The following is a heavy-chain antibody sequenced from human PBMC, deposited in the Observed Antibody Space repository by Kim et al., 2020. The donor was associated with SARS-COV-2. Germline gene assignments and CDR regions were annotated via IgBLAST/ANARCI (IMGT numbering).Heavy chain of an antibody. CDR1: GFTFSSYG. D-gene: IGHD6-13*01. J-gene: IGHJ5*02. Sequence: GGSLRLSCAASGFTFSSYGMHWVRQAPGKGLEWVAVISYDGSNKYYADSVKGRFTISRDNSKNTLYLQMNSLRAEDTAVYYCAKGGPYSSSWFPFDPWGQGTLVTVSS. CDR3: AKGGPYSSSWFPFDP. CDR2: ISYDGSNK. V-gene: IGHV3-30*18.